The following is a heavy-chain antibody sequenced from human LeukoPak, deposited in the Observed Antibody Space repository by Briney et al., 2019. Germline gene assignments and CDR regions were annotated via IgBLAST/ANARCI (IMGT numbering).Heavy chain of an antibody. D-gene: IGHD3-22*01. CDR2: IIPIFGIA. CDR3: ARELSYYYDSSGYFDY. Sequence: SVKVSCKASGYTFTIYGISWVRQAPGQGLEWMGGIIPIFGIANYAQKFQGRVTITADESTSTAYMELSSLRSEDTAVYYCARELSYYYDSSGYFDYWGQGTLVTVSS. CDR1: GYTFTIYG. V-gene: IGHV1-69*13. J-gene: IGHJ4*02.